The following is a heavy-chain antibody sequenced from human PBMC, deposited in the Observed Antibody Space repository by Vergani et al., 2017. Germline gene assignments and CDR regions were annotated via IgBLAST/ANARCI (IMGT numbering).Heavy chain of an antibody. V-gene: IGHV3-43*01. CDR3: AKDLMAGAY. D-gene: IGHD6-19*01. CDR2: ISWDGGST. J-gene: IGHJ4*02. CDR1: GFTFDDYT. Sequence: EVQLVESGGGLVQPGGSLRLSCAASGFTFDDYTMHWVRQAPGKGLEWVSLISWDGGSTYYADSVKGRFTISRDNSKNTLYLQMNSLRAEDTAVYYCAKDLMAGAYWGQGTLVTVSS.